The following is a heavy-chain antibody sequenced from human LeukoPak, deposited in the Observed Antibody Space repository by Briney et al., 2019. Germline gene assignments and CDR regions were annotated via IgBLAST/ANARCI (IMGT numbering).Heavy chain of an antibody. CDR1: GGSFSGYY. CDR3: ASYTEAYDILTGYYRAVDY. D-gene: IGHD3-9*01. CDR2: INHSGST. J-gene: IGHJ4*02. Sequence: PSETLSLTCAVSGGSFSGYYWSWIRQPPGKGLEWIGEINHSGSTNYNPSLKSRVTISVDTSKNQFSLKLSSVTAADTAVYYCASYTEAYDILTGYYRAVDYWGQGTLVTVSS. V-gene: IGHV4-34*01.